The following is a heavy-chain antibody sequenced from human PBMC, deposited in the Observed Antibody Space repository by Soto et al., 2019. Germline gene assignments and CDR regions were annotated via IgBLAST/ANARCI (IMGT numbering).Heavy chain of an antibody. CDR2: INPNSGGT. J-gene: IGHJ4*02. CDR3: ASGSGGTIAALSY. V-gene: IGHV1-2*04. D-gene: IGHD6-6*01. Sequence: GPVKVSCKASGYTFTGYYMHWVRQAPGQGLEWMGWINPNSGGTNYAQKFQGWVTMTRDTSISTAYMELSRLRSDDTAVYYCASGSGGTIAALSYWGQGTLVTVSS. CDR1: GYTFTGYY.